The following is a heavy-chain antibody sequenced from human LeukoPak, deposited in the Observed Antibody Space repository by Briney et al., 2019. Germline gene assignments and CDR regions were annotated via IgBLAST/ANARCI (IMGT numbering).Heavy chain of an antibody. J-gene: IGHJ4*02. D-gene: IGHD3-10*01. CDR1: GFTFDNYG. CDR3: AKDMAAYYYASGNIDY. V-gene: IGHV3-20*04. Sequence: GGSLRLSCAASGFTFDNYGMSWVRLAPGKGLEWVSGINWNGGSIGYAHSVKGRFTISRDNAKNSLYLQMNSLRAEDTALYYCAKDMAAYYYASGNIDYWGQGTLVTVSS. CDR2: INWNGGSI.